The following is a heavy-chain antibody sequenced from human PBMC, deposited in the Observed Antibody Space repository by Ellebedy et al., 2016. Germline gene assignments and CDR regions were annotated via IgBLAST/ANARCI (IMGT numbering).Heavy chain of an antibody. V-gene: IGHV3-30*18. J-gene: IGHJ4*02. CDR1: GFTFSSYG. CDR3: ANSAYFDY. CDR2: ISYDGSNK. Sequence: GGSLRLSCAASGFTFSSYGMPWVRQAPGKGLEWVAVISYDGSNKYYADSVKGRFTISRDNSKNTLYLQMNSLRAEDTAVYYCANSAYFDYWGQGTLVTVSS.